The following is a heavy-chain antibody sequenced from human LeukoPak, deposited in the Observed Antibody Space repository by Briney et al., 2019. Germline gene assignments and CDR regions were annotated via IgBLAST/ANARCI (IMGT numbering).Heavy chain of an antibody. CDR1: GFTFSNYA. D-gene: IGHD5-18*01. CDR2: ISFDGSNK. Sequence: GGSLRLSCAASGFTFSNYAIHWVRQAPDKGLEWVTVISFDGSNKYYADPVKGRFTISRDNSKNTLYLQMNSLRAEDTAVHYCARDVDTALDYWGQGTLVTVSS. CDR3: ARDVDTALDY. J-gene: IGHJ4*02. V-gene: IGHV3-30-3*01.